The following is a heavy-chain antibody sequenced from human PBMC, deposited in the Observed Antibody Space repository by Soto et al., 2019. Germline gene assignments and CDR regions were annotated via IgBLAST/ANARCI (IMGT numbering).Heavy chain of an antibody. Sequence: PGESLKISCEGFGYSFTIHWIGWVRQMPGKGLEWMGIIYPVNSDTRYSPSSQGQVTISADKSITTAYLQWSSLKASDTAIYYCARRAFCGGDCTARPQDYYGMDVWGQGTAVTVSS. CDR1: GYSFTIHW. CDR3: ARRAFCGGDCTARPQDYYGMDV. J-gene: IGHJ6*02. V-gene: IGHV5-51*01. D-gene: IGHD2-21*02. CDR2: IYPVNSDT.